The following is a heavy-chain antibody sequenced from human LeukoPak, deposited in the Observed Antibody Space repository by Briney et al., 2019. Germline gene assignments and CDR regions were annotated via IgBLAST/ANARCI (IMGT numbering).Heavy chain of an antibody. CDR1: GFTVSSNY. CDR2: IYSGGST. J-gene: IGHJ4*02. D-gene: IGHD3-10*01. CDR3: ARLGAYYFDSGNDDY. V-gene: IGHV3-53*01. Sequence: GGSLRLSCAASGFTVSSNYMTWVRQAPGKGLEWVSVIYSGGSTYYADSLKGRFTISRDNAKNSLYLQMNSLRAEDTAVYYCARLGAYYFDSGNDDYWGQGTLVTVSS.